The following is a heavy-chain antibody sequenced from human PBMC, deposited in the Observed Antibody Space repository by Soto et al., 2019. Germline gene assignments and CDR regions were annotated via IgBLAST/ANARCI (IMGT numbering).Heavy chain of an antibody. CDR2: ISDSGDST. D-gene: IGHD2-2*01. CDR1: GFTFSSYA. J-gene: IGHJ6*02. CDR3: ATPPQYCSSTSCYNYGMDV. V-gene: IGHV3-23*01. Sequence: GGSPRLSCAASGFTFSSYAMTWVRQAPGKGLEWVSLISDSGDSTYYADSVKGRFTISRDNSKNTLYLQMNNLRAEDTAVYYCATPPQYCSSTSCYNYGMDVWGQGTTVTVSS.